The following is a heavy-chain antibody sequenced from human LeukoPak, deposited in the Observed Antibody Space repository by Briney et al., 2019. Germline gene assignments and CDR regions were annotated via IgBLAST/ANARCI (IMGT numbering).Heavy chain of an antibody. J-gene: IGHJ3*02. Sequence: SETLSLTCAVSGGSISSYYWSWIRQPPGKGLEWIGYIYYSGSTNYNPSLKSRVTISVDTSKNQFSLKLSSVTAADTAVYYCARGLTSSVAFDIWGQGTMVIVSS. CDR2: IYYSGST. CDR3: ARGLTSSVAFDI. CDR1: GGSISSYY. V-gene: IGHV4-59*01. D-gene: IGHD4/OR15-4a*01.